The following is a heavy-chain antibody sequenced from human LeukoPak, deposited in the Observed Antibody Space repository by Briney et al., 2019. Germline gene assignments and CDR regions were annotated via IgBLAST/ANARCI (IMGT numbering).Heavy chain of an antibody. V-gene: IGHV3-30*04. CDR3: ARDHYYGSGSYVPWFDP. CDR1: GFTLSSYA. D-gene: IGHD3-10*01. Sequence: GGSLRLSCAASGFTLSSYAMHWVRQAPGKGLEWVAVISYDGSNKYYADSVKGRFTISRDNSKNTLYLQMNSLRAEDTAVYYCARDHYYGSGSYVPWFDPWGQGTLVTVSS. CDR2: ISYDGSNK. J-gene: IGHJ5*02.